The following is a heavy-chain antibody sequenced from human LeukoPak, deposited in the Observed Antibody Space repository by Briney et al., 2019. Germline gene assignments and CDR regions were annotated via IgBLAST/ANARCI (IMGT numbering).Heavy chain of an antibody. V-gene: IGHV4-39*07. CDR1: GGSISSSSYY. Sequence: PSETLSLTCTVSGGSISSSSYYWGWIRQPPGKGLEWIGSIYYSGSTYYNPSLKSRVTISVDTSKNQFSLKLSSVTAADTAVYYCARELRGYSYGRSWFDPWGQGTLVTVSS. CDR3: ARELRGYSYGRSWFDP. D-gene: IGHD5-18*01. J-gene: IGHJ5*02. CDR2: IYYSGST.